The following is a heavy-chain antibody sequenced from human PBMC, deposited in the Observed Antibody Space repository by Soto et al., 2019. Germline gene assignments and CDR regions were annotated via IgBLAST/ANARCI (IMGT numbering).Heavy chain of an antibody. CDR1: GFTFSSFA. J-gene: IGHJ4*02. V-gene: IGHV3-23*01. D-gene: IGHD2-15*01. CDR3: AKMANHLGNRFDY. Sequence: EVQLLESGGGLVQPGGSLRLSCAASGFTFSSFAMSWVRQAPGKGLEWVSAITSGGSTYYAASVKGRFTISRDNSENTLYLQMSSLRAEDTATYYCAKMANHLGNRFDYWGQGSLLTVSS. CDR2: ITSGGST.